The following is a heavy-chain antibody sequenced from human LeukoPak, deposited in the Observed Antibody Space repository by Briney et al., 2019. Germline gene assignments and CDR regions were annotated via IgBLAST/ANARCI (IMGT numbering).Heavy chain of an antibody. CDR2: VDYSGGDT. V-gene: IGHV3-23*01. D-gene: IGHD3-9*01. J-gene: IGHJ4*02. CDR1: GFTLSSYE. CDR3: AKSWGQDILTGPPLRHFDY. Sequence: QPGGSLRLSCTVSGFTLSSYEMSWIRQAPGKGLEWVSSVDYSGGDTHYADSVMGRFTISRDNSKNTLYLQLNSLRAEDTAVYYCAKSWGQDILTGPPLRHFDYWGQGTLVTVSS.